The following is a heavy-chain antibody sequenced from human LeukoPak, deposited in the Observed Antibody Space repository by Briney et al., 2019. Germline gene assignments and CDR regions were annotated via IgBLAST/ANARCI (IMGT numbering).Heavy chain of an antibody. V-gene: IGHV1-18*01. D-gene: IGHD3-9*01. Sequence: WASVKVSCKASGYTFTSYGISWVRQAPGQGLEWMGWISAYNGNTNYAQNLQGRVTMTTDTSTSTAYMELSSLRSEDTAVYYCAKGDDWFGMDVWGKGTTVTISS. CDR2: ISAYNGNT. J-gene: IGHJ6*04. CDR1: GYTFTSYG. CDR3: AKGDDWFGMDV.